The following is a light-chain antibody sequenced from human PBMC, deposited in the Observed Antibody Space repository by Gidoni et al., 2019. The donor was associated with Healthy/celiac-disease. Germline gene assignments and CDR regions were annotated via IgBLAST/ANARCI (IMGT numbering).Light chain of an antibody. V-gene: IGLV1-47*01. CDR2: RNN. CDR3: AAWDDSLSGLVV. Sequence: QSVLTPPPSSSGTPGQRVTISCSGSSSTIGSNYVYWYQQLPGTAPKLLIYRNNQRPSGVPDRFSGSKSGTSASLAISGLRSEDEADYYCAAWDDSLSGLVVFGGGTKLTVL. CDR1: SSTIGSNY. J-gene: IGLJ2*01.